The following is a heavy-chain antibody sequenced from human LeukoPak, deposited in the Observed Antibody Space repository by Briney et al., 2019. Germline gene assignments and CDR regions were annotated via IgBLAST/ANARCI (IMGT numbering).Heavy chain of an antibody. J-gene: IGHJ6*02. Sequence: GGSLRLSCAASGFTFSSYGMHWVRQAPGKGLEWVAFIRYDGSNKYYADSVKGRFTISRDNSKNTLYLQMNSLRAEDTAVYYCAKDGYCSSTSCYITWNYYYYGMDVWGHGTTVTVSS. V-gene: IGHV3-30*02. D-gene: IGHD2-2*02. CDR2: IRYDGSNK. CDR3: AKDGYCSSTSCYITWNYYYYGMDV. CDR1: GFTFSSYG.